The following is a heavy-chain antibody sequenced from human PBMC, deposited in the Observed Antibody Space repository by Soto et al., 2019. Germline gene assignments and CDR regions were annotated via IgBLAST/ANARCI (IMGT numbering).Heavy chain of an antibody. CDR1: GGTFSSYA. D-gene: IGHD2-8*01. V-gene: IGHV1-46*03. CDR3: IRANGFY. CDR2: IHPIGGAT. Sequence: ASVKVSCKASGGTFSSYAISWVRQAPGQGLEWMGQIHPIGGATGYAQKFQGRVTMTRDTSTNTVYMYLSSLGSDDTAMYYCIRANGFYWGPGTLVTVSS. J-gene: IGHJ4*02.